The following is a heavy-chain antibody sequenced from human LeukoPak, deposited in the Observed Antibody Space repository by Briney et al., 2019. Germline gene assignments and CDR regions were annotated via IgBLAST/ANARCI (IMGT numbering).Heavy chain of an antibody. Sequence: GGSLRLSCAASGFTFRTSGMNWVRQAPGKGLEWVSYISSSGTTISYAQSVKGRFTITRDNAQNSLTLHMNPLRADDTAVYYCAKDGGTHFDHWGQGTLVTVSS. D-gene: IGHD1-26*01. CDR1: GFTFRTSG. CDR2: ISSSGTTI. J-gene: IGHJ4*02. CDR3: AKDGGTHFDH. V-gene: IGHV3-48*01.